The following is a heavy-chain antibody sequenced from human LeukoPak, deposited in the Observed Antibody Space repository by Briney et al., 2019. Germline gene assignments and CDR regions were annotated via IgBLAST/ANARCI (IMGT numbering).Heavy chain of an antibody. D-gene: IGHD3-3*01. Sequence: ASVKVSCKASGYTFTGYGISWVRQAPGQGLEWMGWICAYNGNTNYAQKLQGRVTMTTDTSTSTAYMELRSLRSDDTAVYYCAREGLRFLEWLSSYYMDVWGKGTTVTVSS. CDR1: GYTFTGYG. CDR3: AREGLRFLEWLSSYYMDV. J-gene: IGHJ6*03. CDR2: ICAYNGNT. V-gene: IGHV1-18*01.